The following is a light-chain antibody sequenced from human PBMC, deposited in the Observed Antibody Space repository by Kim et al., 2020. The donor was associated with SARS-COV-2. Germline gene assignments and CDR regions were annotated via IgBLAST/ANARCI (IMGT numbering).Light chain of an antibody. CDR3: SSYRSSSTYV. CDR1: SSDVGGYNY. Sequence: QSALTQPASVSGSPGQSITISCTGTSSDVGGYNYVSCYQQHPGKAPKLMIYDVSKRPSGVSNRFSGSKSGNTASLTISGLQAEDEADFYCSSYRSSSTYVFGTGTKVTVL. V-gene: IGLV2-14*01. CDR2: DVS. J-gene: IGLJ1*01.